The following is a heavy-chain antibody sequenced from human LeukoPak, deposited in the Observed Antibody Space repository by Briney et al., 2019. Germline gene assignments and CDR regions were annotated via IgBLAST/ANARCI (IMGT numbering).Heavy chain of an antibody. CDR2: IYYSGST. D-gene: IGHD2-15*01. Sequence: KPSQNLSLTCAVSGGSINSGAYSWSWIRQPPGKGLEWIGYIYYSGSTYYNPSLKSRVTISVDRSKNQFSLKLNSVTAADTAIYFCARCPSGGSCYPTKWGQGTLVTVSS. CDR3: ARCPSGGSCYPTK. CDR1: GGSINSGAYS. V-gene: IGHV4-30-2*01. J-gene: IGHJ4*02.